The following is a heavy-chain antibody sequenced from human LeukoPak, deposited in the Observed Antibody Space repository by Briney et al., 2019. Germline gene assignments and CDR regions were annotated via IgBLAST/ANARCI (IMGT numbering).Heavy chain of an antibody. J-gene: IGHJ5*02. CDR3: ASGQLTYCSSSSCYGSTWFDP. CDR1: GYSITNGNY. V-gene: IGHV4-38-2*01. Sequence: MTSETLSLTCAVSGYSITNGNYWGWIRQPPGKGLEWIDSIYHSATTSYNPYLKSRVSRSVDTSKIQFSLRLSSVTAADTAMYYCASGQLTYCSSSSCYGSTWFDPGGQGTLVTVSS. CDR2: IYHSATT. D-gene: IGHD2-2*01.